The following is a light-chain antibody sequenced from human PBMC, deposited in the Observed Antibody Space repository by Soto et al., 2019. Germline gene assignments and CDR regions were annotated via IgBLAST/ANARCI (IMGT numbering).Light chain of an antibody. J-gene: IGKJ4*01. Sequence: DIQMTQSPSSLSASVGDRVTITCRASQSISSYLNWYQQKPGKAPKLLIYAASNLQSGVPSRFSGSGSGTDFTLTISSLQSEDFATYYCQQSYNFPRTFGGGTKVEIK. CDR2: AAS. CDR1: QSISSY. V-gene: IGKV1-39*01. CDR3: QQSYNFPRT.